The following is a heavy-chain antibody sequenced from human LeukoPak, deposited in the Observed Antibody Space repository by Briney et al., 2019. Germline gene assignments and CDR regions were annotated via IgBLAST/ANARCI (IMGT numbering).Heavy chain of an antibody. CDR3: ARLSPRCCDY. CDR2: INHSGST. J-gene: IGHJ4*02. V-gene: IGHV4-34*01. Sequence: PSETLSLTCAVYGGSFSGYCWSWIRQPPGKGLERIGEINHSGSTNYNPSLKSRVTISVDTSKNQFSLKLSSVTASDTAVYYCARLSPRCCDYWGQGTLVTVSS. D-gene: IGHD4/OR15-4a*01. CDR1: GGSFSGYC.